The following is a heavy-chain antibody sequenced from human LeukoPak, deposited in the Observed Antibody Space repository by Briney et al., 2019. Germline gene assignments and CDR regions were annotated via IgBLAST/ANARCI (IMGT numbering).Heavy chain of an antibody. J-gene: IGHJ4*02. D-gene: IGHD2-15*01. V-gene: IGHV4-39*01. Sequence: SETLSHTCIVSGGSISSSSHYWGWIRQPPGKGMEWIGSIYYSGSTYYNPSLKSRVTISVDTSKNQFSLKLSSVTAADTAVYYCARQGGFSFDYWGQGTLVTVSS. CDR1: GGSISSSSHY. CDR2: IYYSGST. CDR3: ARQGGFSFDY.